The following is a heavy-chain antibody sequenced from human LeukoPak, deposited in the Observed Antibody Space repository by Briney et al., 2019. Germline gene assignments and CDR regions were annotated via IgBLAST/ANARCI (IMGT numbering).Heavy chain of an antibody. CDR1: GGSFSGYY. V-gene: IGHV4-34*01. Sequence: SETLSLTCAVYGGSFSGYYLSWIRQPPGKGLDGIGEISHSGSTNYNPSLKSRVTIPQDPSKNQVSPELGSVTAADTAVYYCARRPGIVATISHYGMDVWGKGTPVTVSS. D-gene: IGHD5-12*01. J-gene: IGHJ6*04. CDR2: ISHSGST. CDR3: ARRPGIVATISHYGMDV.